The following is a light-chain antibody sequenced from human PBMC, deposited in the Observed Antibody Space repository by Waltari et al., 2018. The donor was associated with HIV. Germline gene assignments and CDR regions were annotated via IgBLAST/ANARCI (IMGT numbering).Light chain of an antibody. J-gene: IGKJ4*01. Sequence: DIVMTQSPDYLAVSLGERATIPCESSQCVLYSSNNKNYFAWYQQKPGQPPNLLVYWASTRESGVPGRFSGSGSGTDFTLTISGLQAEDVAVYYCQQYYSTPLTFGGGTKVEIK. V-gene: IGKV4-1*01. CDR3: QQYYSTPLT. CDR2: WAS. CDR1: QCVLYSSNNKNY.